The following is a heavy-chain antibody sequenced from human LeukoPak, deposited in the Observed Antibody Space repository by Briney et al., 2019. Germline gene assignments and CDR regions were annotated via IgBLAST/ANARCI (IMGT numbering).Heavy chain of an antibody. CDR2: INHSGST. CDR3: ARGITRDGYPNDY. J-gene: IGHJ4*02. D-gene: IGHD5-24*01. V-gene: IGHV4-34*01. CDR1: GGSFSGYY. Sequence: SETLSLTCAVYGGSFSGYYWSWVRQPPGKGLEWIGEINHSGSTNYNPSLKSRVTISVDTSKNQFSLKLSSVTAADTAVYYCARGITRDGYPNDYWGQGTLVTVSS.